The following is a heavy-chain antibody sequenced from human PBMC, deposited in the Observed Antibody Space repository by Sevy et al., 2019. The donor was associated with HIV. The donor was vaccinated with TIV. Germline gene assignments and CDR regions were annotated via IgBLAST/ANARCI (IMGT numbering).Heavy chain of an antibody. CDR3: AKVGGSGYYETNNFDY. CDR2: ISGSDGST. D-gene: IGHD3-22*01. CDR1: GFTFSSYA. Sequence: GGSLRLSCAASGFTFSSYAMNWVRQAPGKGLEWVSGISGSDGSTHYADSVKGRFTISRDNSKNTLYLQMNSLRAEDTAVYYCAKVGGSGYYETNNFDYWGQRTLVTVSS. J-gene: IGHJ4*02. V-gene: IGHV3-23*01.